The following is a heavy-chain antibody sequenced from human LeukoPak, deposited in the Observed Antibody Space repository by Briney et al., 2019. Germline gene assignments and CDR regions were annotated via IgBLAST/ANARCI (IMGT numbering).Heavy chain of an antibody. CDR3: ARDGGSSWYWFDP. J-gene: IGHJ5*02. D-gene: IGHD6-13*01. V-gene: IGHV1-8*03. CDR2: MNPNSGNT. Sequence: ASVKVSCKASGYTFTSYDINWVRQSTGQGLEWMGWMNPNSGNTGYAQKFQGRVTITRNTSISTAYMELSSLRSEDTAVYYCARDGGSSWYWFDPWGQGTLVTVSS. CDR1: GYTFTSYD.